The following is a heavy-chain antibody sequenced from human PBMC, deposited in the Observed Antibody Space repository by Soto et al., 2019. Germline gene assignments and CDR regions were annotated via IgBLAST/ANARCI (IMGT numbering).Heavy chain of an antibody. CDR3: ARNMDYYYGRGSGNGHGV. J-gene: IGHJ6*02. D-gene: IGHD3-10*02. CDR2: INPKFGDT. CDR1: GYTFTAYH. Sequence: QVQLVQSGAEVKEPGDSVRVSCEASGYTFTAYHIHWVRQAPGQGLEWMGWINPKFGDTTYAQDLQGRVYMTWEMSSSTVYMELSTLTSGDTVIYYCARNMDYYYGRGSGNGHGVWGQGTTVTVFS. V-gene: IGHV1-2*02.